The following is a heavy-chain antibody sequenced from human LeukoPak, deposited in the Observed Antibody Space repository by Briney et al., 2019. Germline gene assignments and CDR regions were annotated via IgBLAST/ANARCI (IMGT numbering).Heavy chain of an antibody. D-gene: IGHD6-19*01. CDR3: ARGQGAVAVHFDY. J-gene: IGHJ4*02. V-gene: IGHV3-53*01. CDR1: GFTVSSNY. Sequence: GGSLRLSCAASGFTVSSNYMSWVRQAPGKGLEWVSVIYSGGSTYYADSAKGRFTISRDNSKNTLYLQMNSLRAEDTAVYYCARGQGAVAVHFDYWGQGTLVTVSS. CDR2: IYSGGST.